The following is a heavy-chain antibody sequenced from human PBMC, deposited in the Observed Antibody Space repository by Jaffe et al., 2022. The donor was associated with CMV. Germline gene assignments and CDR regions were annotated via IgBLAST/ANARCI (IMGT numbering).Heavy chain of an antibody. J-gene: IGHJ3*02. V-gene: IGHV4-4*02. CDR1: GGSISSSNW. Sequence: QVQLQESGPGLVKPSGTLSLTCAVSGGSISSSNWWSWVRQPPGKGLEWIGEIYHSGSTNYNPSLKSRVTISVDKSKNQFSLKLSSVTAADTAVYYCARGVRDWDGYNYFFAFDIWGQGTMVTVSS. CDR3: ARGVRDWDGYNYFFAFDI. CDR2: IYHSGST. D-gene: IGHD5-12*01.